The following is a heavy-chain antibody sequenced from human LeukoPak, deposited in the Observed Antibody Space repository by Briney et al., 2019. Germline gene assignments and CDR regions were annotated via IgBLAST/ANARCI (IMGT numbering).Heavy chain of an antibody. J-gene: IGHJ1*01. CDR3: ARSVGYCSGGSCYPGYFQH. CDR1: GFTFSDYY. CDR2: ISSSSSYT. Sequence: GGSLRLSCAASGFTFSDYYMSWIRQAPGKGLEWVSYISSSSSYTNYADSVKGRFTISRDNAKNSLYMQMNSLRAEDTAVYYCARSVGYCSGGSCYPGYFQHWGQGTLVTVSS. V-gene: IGHV3-11*06. D-gene: IGHD2-15*01.